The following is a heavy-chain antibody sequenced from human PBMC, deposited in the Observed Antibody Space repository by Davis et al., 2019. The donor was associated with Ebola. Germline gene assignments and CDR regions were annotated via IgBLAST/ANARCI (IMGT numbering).Heavy chain of an antibody. CDR1: GYTFTGYY. J-gene: IGHJ5*02. CDR2: INPNSGGT. CDR3: ARGGYCSGGSCYIDWFDP. Sequence: AASVKVSCKASGYTFTGYYMHWVRHAPGQGLEWMGWINPNSGGTNYAQKFQGWVTMTRDTSISTAYMELSRLRSDDTAVYYCARGGYCSGGSCYIDWFDPWGQGTLVTVSS. V-gene: IGHV1-2*04. D-gene: IGHD2-15*01.